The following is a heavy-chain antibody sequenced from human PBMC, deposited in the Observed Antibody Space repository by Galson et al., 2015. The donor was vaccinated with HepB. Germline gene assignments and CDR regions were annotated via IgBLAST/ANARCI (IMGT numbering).Heavy chain of an antibody. D-gene: IGHD6-13*01. Sequence: LSLTCTVSGGSISSYYWSWIRQAPGKGLEWIGFIYYSGSTNYNPSLKSRVTISLDTSKNQFSLKLSSVTAADTAVYYCASYYSSTWYDYWGQGTLVTVSS. CDR2: IYYSGST. J-gene: IGHJ4*02. CDR1: GGSISSYY. V-gene: IGHV4-59*01. CDR3: ASYYSSTWYDY.